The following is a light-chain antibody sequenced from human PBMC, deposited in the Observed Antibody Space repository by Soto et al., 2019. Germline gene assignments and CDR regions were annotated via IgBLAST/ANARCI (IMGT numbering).Light chain of an antibody. V-gene: IGKV1-39*01. CDR3: QQSYSIPYT. CDR1: HSFSTY. CDR2: SAS. J-gene: IGKJ2*01. Sequence: DIQLTQFPSSLSASLGDRVTITCRASHSFSTYLNWYQQRPGRAPELLMFSASSLQSGVLSRFSGRGSGTDFTLTISSLQPEDIAIYYCQQSYSIPYTFGQGTRLEI.